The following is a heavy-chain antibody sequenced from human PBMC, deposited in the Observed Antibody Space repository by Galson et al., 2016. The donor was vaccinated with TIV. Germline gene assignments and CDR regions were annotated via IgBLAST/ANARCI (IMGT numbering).Heavy chain of an antibody. V-gene: IGHV6-1*01. Sequence: AISGVSVSSNSAAWNWLRQSPSRGLEWLGRTFYRSKWYNDYAPSVKSRITINPDTSKNQFSLQLNSVAPEDTAVYYCARATPSVFGIIMTLDSWGQGTLVTVSS. CDR2: TFYRSKWYN. D-gene: IGHD3-16*01. CDR3: ARATPSVFGIIMTLDS. J-gene: IGHJ4*02. CDR1: GVSVSSNSAA.